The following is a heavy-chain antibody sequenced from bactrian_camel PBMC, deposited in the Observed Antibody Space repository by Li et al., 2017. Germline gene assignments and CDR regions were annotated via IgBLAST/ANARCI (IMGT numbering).Heavy chain of an antibody. J-gene: IGHJ4*01. CDR3: AADGRNGGSWYHCRDVTQFRY. CDR2: IDDDGST. D-gene: IGHD6*01. V-gene: IGHV3S53*01. CDR1: GFTYSSNC. Sequence: VQLVESGGGSVQAGGSLRLSCAVSGFTYSSNCMGWFRQAPGKEREGVAAIDDDGSTTYADSVKGRFTISTDNGKNKLYLEMATLEPEDTAMYYCAADGRNGGSWYHCRDVTQFRYSGQGTQVTVS.